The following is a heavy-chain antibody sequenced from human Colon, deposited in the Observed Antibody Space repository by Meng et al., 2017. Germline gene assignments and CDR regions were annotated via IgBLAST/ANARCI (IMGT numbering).Heavy chain of an antibody. CDR3: VRDHDNGWSFGY. Sequence: EVQLVESGGGLVKPGGSLRLSCAVSGFTFRNYNMHWIRQAPGKGLEWVSSISGTTYLYYADSVKGRFTISRDNGKNLLFLQMGSLRAEDTAVYYCVRDHDNGWSFGYWGQGILVTVSS. CDR1: GFTFRNYN. V-gene: IGHV3-69-1*02. CDR2: ISGTTYL. J-gene: IGHJ4*02. D-gene: IGHD6-19*01.